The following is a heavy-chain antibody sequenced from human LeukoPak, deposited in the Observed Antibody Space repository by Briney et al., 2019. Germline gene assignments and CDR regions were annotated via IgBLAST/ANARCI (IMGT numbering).Heavy chain of an antibody. J-gene: IGHJ4*02. CDR3: ARGRKDYYDSSGYIDY. V-gene: IGHV4-30-4*01. Sequence: SQTLSLTCTVSGGSISSGDYYWSWIRQPPGKGLEWIGYIYYSGSTYYNPSLKSRVTISVDTSKNQFSLKLSSVTAADTAVYYCARGRKDYYDSSGYIDYWGQGTLVTVSS. CDR2: IYYSGST. D-gene: IGHD3-22*01. CDR1: GGSISSGDYY.